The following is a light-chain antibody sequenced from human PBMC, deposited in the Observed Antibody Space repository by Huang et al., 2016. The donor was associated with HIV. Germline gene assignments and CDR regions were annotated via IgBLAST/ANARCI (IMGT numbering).Light chain of an antibody. CDR3: QQYNSYST. V-gene: IGKV1-5*03. Sequence: DIQMTQSPSTLSASVGDTVTITCRASQSIGSWLAWYQQKPGRAPKLLIYKAYNLESGVPPRFSGSGSGTEFTLTISSLQPDDFATYYCQQYNSYSTFGQGTKLEIK. CDR1: QSIGSW. CDR2: KAY. J-gene: IGKJ2*01.